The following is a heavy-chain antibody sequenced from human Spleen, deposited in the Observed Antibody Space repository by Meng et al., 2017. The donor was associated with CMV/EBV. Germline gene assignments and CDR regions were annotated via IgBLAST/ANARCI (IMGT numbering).Heavy chain of an antibody. D-gene: IGHD1-1*01. CDR2: ISNGGSTV. V-gene: IGHV3-11*04. CDR1: GFTFSDYY. CDR3: ARGGTNYFDY. J-gene: IGHJ4*02. Sequence: LSLTCAASGFTFSDYYMSWIRQAPGKGLEWVSYISNGGSTVYYAGSVKGRFTISRDNAKNTLYLQMNSLRAEDTAVYYCARGGTNYFDYWGQGTLVTVSS.